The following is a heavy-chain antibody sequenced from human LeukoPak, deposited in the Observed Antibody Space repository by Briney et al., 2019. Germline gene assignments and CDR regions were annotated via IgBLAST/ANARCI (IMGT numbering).Heavy chain of an antibody. V-gene: IGHV3-48*01. CDR2: IRSGSDKI. J-gene: IGHJ4*02. CDR1: GFTFNDYA. Sequence: GGSLRLSCAASGFTFNDYAMNWVRQAPGKGLEWVSYIRSGSDKILYADSVKDRFTISRDNAKNSLYLQMNILRAEDTAMYYCARRYCSGGTCYFDYWGQGTLVSVSS. D-gene: IGHD2-15*01. CDR3: ARRYCSGGTCYFDY.